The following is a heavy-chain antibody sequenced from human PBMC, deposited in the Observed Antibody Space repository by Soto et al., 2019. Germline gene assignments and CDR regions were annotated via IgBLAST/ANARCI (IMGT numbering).Heavy chain of an antibody. CDR3: ARVGEGYYYDSSGYLLGCDY. V-gene: IGHV1-69*01. CDR2: IIPIFGTA. D-gene: IGHD3-22*01. Sequence: QVQLVQSGAEVKKPGSSVKVSCKASGGTFSSYAISWVRQAPGQGLEWMGGIIPIFGTANYAQKFQGRVTITADESTSTAYMELSSLRSEDTAVYYCARVGEGYYYDSSGYLLGCDYWGQGTLVTVSS. CDR1: GGTFSSYA. J-gene: IGHJ4*02.